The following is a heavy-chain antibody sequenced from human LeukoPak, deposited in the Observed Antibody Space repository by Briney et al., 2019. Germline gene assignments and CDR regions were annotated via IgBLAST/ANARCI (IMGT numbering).Heavy chain of an antibody. CDR2: ISSSGSTI. D-gene: IGHD3-10*02. CDR3: VELGITMIGGV. Sequence: TGGSLRLSCAASGFTFSIYEMNWVRQAPGKGLEWVSYISSSGSTIYYADSVEGRFTISRDNAKNSLYLQMNSLRAEDTAVYYCVELGITMIGGVWGKGTTVTISS. CDR1: GFTFSIYE. V-gene: IGHV3-48*03. J-gene: IGHJ6*04.